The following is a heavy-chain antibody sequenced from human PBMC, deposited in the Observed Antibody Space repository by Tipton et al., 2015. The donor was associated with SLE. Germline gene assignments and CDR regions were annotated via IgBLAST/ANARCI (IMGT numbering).Heavy chain of an antibody. D-gene: IGHD3-10*01. V-gene: IGHV4-31*02. J-gene: IGHJ2*01. CDR1: GGSISSGGYY. CDR2: IYYSGST. Sequence: RSLRLSCTVSGGSISSGGYYWSWIRQHPGKGLEWIGYIYYSGSTYYNPSLKSRVTISVDTSKNQFSLKLSSVTAADTAVYYCASFRALLKGSGFDLWGRGTLVTVSS. CDR3: ASFRALLKGSGFDL.